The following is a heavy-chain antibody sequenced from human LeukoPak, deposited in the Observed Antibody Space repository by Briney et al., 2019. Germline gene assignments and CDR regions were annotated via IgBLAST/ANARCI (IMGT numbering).Heavy chain of an antibody. V-gene: IGHV4-4*07. CDR1: GGSISNYY. D-gene: IGHD6-19*01. CDR2: IYTSGGT. J-gene: IGHJ4*02. Sequence: SETLSLTCTVSGGSISNYYWTRIRQPAGKGLEWIGRIYTSGGTNYNPSLKSRVTMSVDTSKNQFSLKLSSVTAADTAMYYCARAAEYSSGWYLFDYWGQGILVTVSA. CDR3: ARAAEYSSGWYLFDY.